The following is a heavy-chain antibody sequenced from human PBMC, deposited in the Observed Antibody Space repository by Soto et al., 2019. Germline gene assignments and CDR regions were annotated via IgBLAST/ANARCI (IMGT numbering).Heavy chain of an antibody. D-gene: IGHD3-9*01. CDR3: TMGWEITVSTWLFGCF. J-gene: IGHJ2*01. Sequence: QVQLVQSGAEVKKPGSSVKVSCKASGGTFSPYTINWVRQAPGQGLEWMGRIIPFHGVTNYAQKFRATVTITADKSTSTADMELCGLRFEETAILYCTMGWEITVSTWLFGCFWGRVTMVAVAS. CDR1: GGTFSPYT. V-gene: IGHV1-69*02. CDR2: IIPFHGVT.